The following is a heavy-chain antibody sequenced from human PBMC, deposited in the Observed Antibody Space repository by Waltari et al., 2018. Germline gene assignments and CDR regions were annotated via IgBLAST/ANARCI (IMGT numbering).Heavy chain of an antibody. Sequence: QLQLQESGPRLVRPSETLSLICRVSGVPITNNRHYWAWIRQSPGQGLEWIGSVSYSGTTYISPSLKSRVSVSRDTAKNQVSLILGSVTAADMAVYYCATYIGASVGTAAFDVWGQGTMVTVSS. CDR3: ATYIGASVGTAAFDV. J-gene: IGHJ3*01. CDR1: GVPITNNRHY. D-gene: IGHD5-12*01. CDR2: VSYSGTT. V-gene: IGHV4-39*01.